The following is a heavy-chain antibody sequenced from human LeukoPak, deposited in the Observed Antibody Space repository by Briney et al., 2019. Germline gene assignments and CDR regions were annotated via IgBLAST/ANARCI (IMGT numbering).Heavy chain of an antibody. CDR2: ISYDGTDK. CDR3: ARGSFGAGVGATMDDACDI. Sequence: GGSLSLSCAASGFTFSSYIIHWVRQAPGKGLEWVAVISYDGTDKYYADSVKGRFTISRDNSKNTLYVQMNSLRAEDTAVYYCARGSFGAGVGATMDDACDIWGQGTMVTVSS. J-gene: IGHJ3*02. V-gene: IGHV3-30*04. D-gene: IGHD1-26*01. CDR1: GFTFSSYI.